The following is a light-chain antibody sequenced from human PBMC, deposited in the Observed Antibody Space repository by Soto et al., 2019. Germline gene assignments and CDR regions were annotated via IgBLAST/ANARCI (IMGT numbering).Light chain of an antibody. V-gene: IGKV1-5*02. J-gene: IGKJ1*01. Sequence: DIQMTQSPSTLSASVGDRVTTICRASQNFNTCWAWYKQQQEKAPQLLIYKASSLESGVPSRFSGSGSGTDFTLTISSLRPDDFVTFYCQQYNDSFPTFGQGTKVEIK. CDR2: KAS. CDR3: QQYNDSFPT. CDR1: QNFNTC.